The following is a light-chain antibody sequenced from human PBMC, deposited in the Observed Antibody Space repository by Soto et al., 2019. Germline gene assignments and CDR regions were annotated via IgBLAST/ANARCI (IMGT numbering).Light chain of an antibody. J-gene: IGLJ1*01. CDR3: CSYAGSYTYV. CDR1: SSDVGGYNY. V-gene: IGLV2-11*01. CDR2: DVS. Sequence: QSVLTQPRSVSGSPGQSVTISCTGTSSDVGGYNYVSWYQQHPGKAPKLMIYDVSKRPSGVPDRLSGSKSGNTDSLTISGLQAEDEADYYCCSYAGSYTYVFGTGTKVTGL.